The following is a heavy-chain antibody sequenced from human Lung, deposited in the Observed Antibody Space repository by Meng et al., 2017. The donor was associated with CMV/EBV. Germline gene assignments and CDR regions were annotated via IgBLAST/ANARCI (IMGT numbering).Heavy chain of an antibody. CDR2: TYYRSKWYH. D-gene: IGHD4-23*01. V-gene: IGHV6-1*01. J-gene: IGHJ4*02. CDR1: GDIVSSNSAA. Sequence: QVQLQQAGPGPVQPPQTLSLTGAISGDIVSSNSAAWHWIRQSPSRGLEWLGRTYYRSKWYHEYAVSVKSRITISPDTPKNQFSLQLNSMTPEDTAVYYCARGINGGCGDWGQGTLVTVSS. CDR3: ARGINGGCGD.